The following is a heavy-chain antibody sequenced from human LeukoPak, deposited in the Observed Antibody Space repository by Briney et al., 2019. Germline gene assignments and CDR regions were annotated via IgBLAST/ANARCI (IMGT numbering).Heavy chain of an antibody. CDR1: GFTFSDYY. D-gene: IGHD2-2*01. V-gene: IGHV3-11*01. CDR2: ISSSGSTI. Sequence: GGSLRLSCAASGFTFSDYYMSWIRQAPGKGLEWVSYISSSGSTIYYADSVKGRFTIPRDNAKNSLYLQMNSLRAEDTAVYYCARADIVVVPAANQTYGMDVWGQGTTVTVSS. CDR3: ARADIVVVPAANQTYGMDV. J-gene: IGHJ6*02.